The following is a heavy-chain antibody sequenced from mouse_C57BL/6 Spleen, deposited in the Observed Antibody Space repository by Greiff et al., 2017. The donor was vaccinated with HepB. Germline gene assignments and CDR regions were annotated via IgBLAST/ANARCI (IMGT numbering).Heavy chain of an antibody. V-gene: IGHV1-82*01. CDR2: IYPGDGDT. Sequence: QVQLQQSGPELVKPGASVKISCKASGYAFSSSWMNWVKQRPGKGLEWIGRIYPGDGDTNYNGKFKGKATLTADKSSSTAYMQLSSLTSEDSAVYVCARRGDDYDGDYWGQGTTLTVSS. CDR1: GYAFSSSW. D-gene: IGHD2-4*01. J-gene: IGHJ2*01. CDR3: ARRGDDYDGDY.